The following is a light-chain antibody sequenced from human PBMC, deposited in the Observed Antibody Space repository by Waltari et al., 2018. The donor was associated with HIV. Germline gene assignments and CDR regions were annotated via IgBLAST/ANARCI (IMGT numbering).Light chain of an antibody. CDR2: DVS. J-gene: IGLJ1*01. CDR1: SSDVGGYNY. Sequence: QSALTQPRSVSGSPGQSVTISCPGTSSDVGGYNYVSWYPQPPGKAPKLMISDVSRRPSGVPDRFSGSKSGNTASLTISGLQAEDEADYYCCSYAGSYTLYVFGTGTKVTVL. V-gene: IGLV2-11*01. CDR3: CSYAGSYTLYV.